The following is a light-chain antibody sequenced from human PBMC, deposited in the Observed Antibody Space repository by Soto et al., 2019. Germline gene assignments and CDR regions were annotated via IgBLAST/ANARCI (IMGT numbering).Light chain of an antibody. CDR1: QSIRTD. Sequence: EIVMTQSPATLSVSPGERATLSFRASQSIRTDLAWYQQKPGQGPRLLIYDASTRATGIPARFSGSGSGTEFTLTINSLQSEDFAVYYCQQYNNWPPWTFGQGTKVDIK. V-gene: IGKV3D-15*01. J-gene: IGKJ1*01. CDR3: QQYNNWPPWT. CDR2: DAS.